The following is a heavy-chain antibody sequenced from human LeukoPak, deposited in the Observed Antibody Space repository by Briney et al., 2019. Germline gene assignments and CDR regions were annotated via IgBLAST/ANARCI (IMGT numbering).Heavy chain of an antibody. CDR2: ISSDGGST. CDR1: GFTFSSYA. J-gene: IGHJ4*02. V-gene: IGHV3-64*01. CDR3: AREGSDYDSSGYHDY. D-gene: IGHD3-22*01. Sequence: GGSLRLSCAASGFTFSSYAMHWVRQAPGKGLEYVSAISSDGGSTYYANSVKGRFTISRDNSKNTLFLQMGSLRAEDMAVYYCAREGSDYDSSGYHDYWGQGTLVTVSS.